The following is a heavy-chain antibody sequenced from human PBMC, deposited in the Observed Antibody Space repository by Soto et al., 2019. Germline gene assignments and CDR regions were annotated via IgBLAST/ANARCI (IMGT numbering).Heavy chain of an antibody. CDR2: IIPIFGTA. CDR3: ARDLIDYGPQFWVQH. D-gene: IGHD3-16*01. Sequence: SVKVSCKASGGTFSSYAINWVRQAPGQGLEWMGGIIPIFGTANYAQKFQGRVTITADESTSTAYMELSSLRSEDTAVYYCARDLIDYGPQFWVQHWGQGTLVTVSS. V-gene: IGHV1-69*13. CDR1: GGTFSSYA. J-gene: IGHJ1*01.